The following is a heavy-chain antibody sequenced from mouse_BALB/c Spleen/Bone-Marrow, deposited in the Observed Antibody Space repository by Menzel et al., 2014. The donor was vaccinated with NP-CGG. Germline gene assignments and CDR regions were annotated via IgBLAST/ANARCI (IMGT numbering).Heavy chain of an antibody. CDR3: ARQGYGYDGFDY. V-gene: IGHV5-6*01. CDR2: ISSGGSYT. J-gene: IGHJ2*01. Sequence: EVQLQESGGDLVKPGGSLKLSCAASGSTFSSYGMSWVRQTPDKRLEWVATISSGGSYTYYPDSVKGRFTISRDNAKNTLYLQMSSLKSEDTAMYYCARQGYGYDGFDYWGQGTTLIVSS. CDR1: GSTFSSYG. D-gene: IGHD2-2*01.